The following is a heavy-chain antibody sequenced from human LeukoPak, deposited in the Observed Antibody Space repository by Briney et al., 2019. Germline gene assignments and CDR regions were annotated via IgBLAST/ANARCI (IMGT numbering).Heavy chain of an antibody. D-gene: IGHD2-2*02. V-gene: IGHV3-9*01. CDR3: AKGLSKSSSASYYTD. Sequence: GWSLGVSRAPSGFTFEDYAMHWVWLAPGTGLEWASGISWNSGAIGYADSVKGRFTISRDNAKNSLYLQMNSLRAEDTALYYCAKGLSKSSSASYYTDWGQGTLVTVSS. J-gene: IGHJ4*02. CDR1: GFTFEDYA. CDR2: ISWNSGAI.